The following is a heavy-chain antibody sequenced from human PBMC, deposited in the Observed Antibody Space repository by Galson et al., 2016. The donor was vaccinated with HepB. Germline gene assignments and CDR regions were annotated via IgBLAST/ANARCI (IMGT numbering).Heavy chain of an antibody. V-gene: IGHV6-1*01. CDR1: GDSVSRSGAT. D-gene: IGHD6-19*01. Sequence: CAISGDSVSRSGATWNWIRQSPSRGLEWLGRTYYRSKWYNDYAVSVKSRITINPDTSKNQFSLQLNPVTPEDTAVYYCARVTVAGTGGFDPWGQGTLVTASS. J-gene: IGHJ5*02. CDR3: ARVTVAGTGGFDP. CDR2: TYYRSKWYN.